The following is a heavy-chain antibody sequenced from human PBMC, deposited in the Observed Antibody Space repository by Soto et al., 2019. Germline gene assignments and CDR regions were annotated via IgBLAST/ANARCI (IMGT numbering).Heavy chain of an antibody. Sequence: QVQLVESGGGVVQPGRSLRLSCAASGFTFSSYAMHWVRQAPGKGLEWVAVISYDGSNKYYADSVKGRFTISRDNYKNTLYLQMNSLRAEDTAVYYCASRSRGWYALPYYYYGMDVWGQGTTVTVSS. D-gene: IGHD6-19*01. CDR2: ISYDGSNK. J-gene: IGHJ6*02. V-gene: IGHV3-30-3*01. CDR3: ASRSRGWYALPYYYYGMDV. CDR1: GFTFSSYA.